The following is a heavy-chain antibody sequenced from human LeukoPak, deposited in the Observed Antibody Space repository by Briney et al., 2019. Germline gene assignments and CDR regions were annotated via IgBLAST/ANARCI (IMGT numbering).Heavy chain of an antibody. Sequence: PGGSLRLSCTVSGFTFSDYYMSWVRQAPGKGLEWLSYISSSGSMLHYADSVEGRFTISRDNAKNSLYLQMSSLRVEVTAVYYCTRRPYSSGWYYFDYWGQGTLVTVSS. CDR2: ISSSGSML. CDR1: GFTFSDYY. V-gene: IGHV3-11*04. D-gene: IGHD6-13*01. CDR3: TRRPYSSGWYYFDY. J-gene: IGHJ4*02.